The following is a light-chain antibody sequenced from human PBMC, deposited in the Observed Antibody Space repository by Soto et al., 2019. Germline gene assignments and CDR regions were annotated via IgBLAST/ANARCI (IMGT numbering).Light chain of an antibody. J-gene: IGLJ2*01. CDR2: DVS. CDR1: SSDVGGYNY. V-gene: IGLV2-11*01. CDR3: SSYAGSYTHVV. Sequence: QSALTQPRSVSGSPGQSVTISCTGTSSDVGGYNYVSWYQQHPGKAPKPMIYDVSKRPSGVPDRFSGSQSGNTASLTISGLQAEDEADYYCSSYAGSYTHVVFGGGTKVTVL.